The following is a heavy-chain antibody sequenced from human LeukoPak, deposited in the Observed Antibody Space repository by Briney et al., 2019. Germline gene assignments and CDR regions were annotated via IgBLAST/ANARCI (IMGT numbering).Heavy chain of an antibody. V-gene: IGHV3-7*01. CDR1: GFTFSSYW. CDR3: ARSYSSSWYGWGTGNWFDP. D-gene: IGHD6-13*01. J-gene: IGHJ5*02. Sequence: PGGSLRLSCAASGFTFSSYWMSWVRQAPGKGLEGVGNIKQDGSEKYYVDSVKGRFTISRDNAKKSLYLQMNSLRAEDTAVYYCARSYSSSWYGWGTGNWFDPWGQGTLVTVSS. CDR2: IKQDGSEK.